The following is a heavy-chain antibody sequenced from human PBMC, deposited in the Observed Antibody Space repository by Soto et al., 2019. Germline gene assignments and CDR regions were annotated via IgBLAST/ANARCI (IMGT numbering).Heavy chain of an antibody. D-gene: IGHD3-9*01. CDR2: VYYSGTP. CDR1: GGSVSSVTYY. CDR3: ARDLYLRTGPWGMDV. V-gene: IGHV4-61*01. Sequence: SETLSLTCTVSGGSVSSVTYYWNWIRQPPGKGLEWIGSVYYSGTPNYNPSLKSRVTISMDTSYNRLSLKLRSVTAADTAVYYCARDLYLRTGPWGMDVWGQGTTVTVSS. J-gene: IGHJ6*02.